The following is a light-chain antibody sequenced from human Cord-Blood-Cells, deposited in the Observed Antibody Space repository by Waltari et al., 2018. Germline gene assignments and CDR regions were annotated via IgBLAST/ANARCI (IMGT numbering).Light chain of an antibody. Sequence: SYVLTQPPSVSVAPGKTARITCGGNNIGSKSVHWYQQKPGQAPVLVIYYDSDRPSGIPERFSGSNSGNTATRTISRVEAGDEADYYCQVWDSSSDRLYVFGTGTKVTVL. J-gene: IGLJ1*01. V-gene: IGLV3-21*04. CDR2: YDS. CDR1: NIGSKS. CDR3: QVWDSSSDRLYV.